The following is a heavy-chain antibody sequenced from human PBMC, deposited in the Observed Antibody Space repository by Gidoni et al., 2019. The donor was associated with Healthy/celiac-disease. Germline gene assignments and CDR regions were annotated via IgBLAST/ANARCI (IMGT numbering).Heavy chain of an antibody. Sequence: QVQLVQSGAEVKQPGSSVKVSCKASEGTVSSYAISWVRQAPGQGLEWMGGIIPICGTANYAQKFQGRVTITADESTSTAYMELSSLRSEDTAVYYCAREIIPSYSSGWYYYYGMDVWGQGTTVTVSS. CDR1: EGTVSSYA. CDR2: IIPICGTA. CDR3: AREIIPSYSSGWYYYYGMDV. J-gene: IGHJ6*02. D-gene: IGHD6-19*01. V-gene: IGHV1-69*01.